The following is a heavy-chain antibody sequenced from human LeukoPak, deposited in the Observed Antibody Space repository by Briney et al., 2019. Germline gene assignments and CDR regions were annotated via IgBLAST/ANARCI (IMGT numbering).Heavy chain of an antibody. CDR3: ARVWELSFDH. Sequence: GGSVRLSCAASGFTVRTDHMRWVRQAPGKGREWGAISYSEEWVAISYSGGTSQYAESVKGRFTISRDNSRNTLSLQMNSLRVEDTALYYCARVWELSFDHWGQGTLVTVSS. V-gene: IGHV3-53*01. J-gene: IGHJ4*02. D-gene: IGHD3-16*02. CDR2: SYSGGTS. CDR1: GFTVRTDH.